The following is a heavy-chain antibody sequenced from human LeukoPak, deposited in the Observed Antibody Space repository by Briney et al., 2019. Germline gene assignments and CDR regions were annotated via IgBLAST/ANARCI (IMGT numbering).Heavy chain of an antibody. CDR3: AKDARGYHRPIDH. J-gene: IGHJ4*02. CDR1: GFTFTDFA. D-gene: IGHD3-22*01. V-gene: IGHV3-23*01. Sequence: GGSLRLSCAASGFTFTDFAMNWVRQAPGKGLEWVSGIGGGGTNTDYADSVKGRFTISRDNSKNTLTLQMSSLRTDDTAVYFCAKDARGYHRPIDHWGQGILVTVSS. CDR2: IGGGGTNT.